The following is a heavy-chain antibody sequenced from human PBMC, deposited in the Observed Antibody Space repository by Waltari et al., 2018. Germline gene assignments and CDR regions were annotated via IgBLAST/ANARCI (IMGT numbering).Heavy chain of an antibody. CDR1: GGSISSGGYY. CDR2: FYYSRST. CDR3: ARARYDILTGHDAFDI. D-gene: IGHD3-9*01. V-gene: IGHV4-31*03. Sequence: QVQLQESGPGLVKPSQTLSLTCTVSGGSISSGGYYWSWIRQHPGKGLEWIGYFYYSRSTYHHPCIKARVTISVDTSKNPFSLKLSSVTAADTAVYYCARARYDILTGHDAFDIWGQGTMVTVSS. J-gene: IGHJ3*02.